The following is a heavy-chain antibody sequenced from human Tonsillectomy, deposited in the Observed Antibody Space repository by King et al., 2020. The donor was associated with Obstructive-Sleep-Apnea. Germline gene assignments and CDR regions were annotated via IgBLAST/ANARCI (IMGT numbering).Heavy chain of an antibody. D-gene: IGHD5-12*01. CDR3: ARDSGFAPFDF. Sequence: GQLVQSGAEVKKPGASVKISCKASGYILTSYDMHWVRQVPGQGLEWMGVFNPGGGPTTLAQGFQGRVSMTTDTSTSTVYMELRRLRSEDTAVYFCARDSGFAPFDFWGRGTLVAVSS. V-gene: IGHV1-46*01. CDR2: FNPGGGPT. J-gene: IGHJ4*02. CDR1: GYILTSYD.